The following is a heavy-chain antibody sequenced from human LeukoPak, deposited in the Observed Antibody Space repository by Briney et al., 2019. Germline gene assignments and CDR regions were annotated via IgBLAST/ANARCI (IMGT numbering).Heavy chain of an antibody. V-gene: IGHV1-2*02. CDR1: GYTFTGYY. CDR3: VSGIAAAGTRRWYYMDV. D-gene: IGHD6-13*01. Sequence: ASVKVSCKASGYTFTGYYMHWVRQAPGQGLEWMGWINPNSGGTNYAQKFQGRVTMTRDTSTSTVYMELSSLRSEDTAVYYCVSGIAAAGTRRWYYMDVWGKGTTVTVSS. CDR2: INPNSGGT. J-gene: IGHJ6*03.